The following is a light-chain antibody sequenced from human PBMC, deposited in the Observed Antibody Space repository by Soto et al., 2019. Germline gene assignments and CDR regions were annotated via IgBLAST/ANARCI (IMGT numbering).Light chain of an antibody. V-gene: IGKV3-15*01. Sequence: EIVMTQSPATLSVSTGERATLYCRASQSVSSNLAWYQQKPGQAPRLLIYGASTRATGIPARFSGSGSGTEFPLTISSLQSEDFAVYYCQQYNNWPTTFGGGTKVEIK. CDR1: QSVSSN. CDR2: GAS. CDR3: QQYNNWPTT. J-gene: IGKJ4*01.